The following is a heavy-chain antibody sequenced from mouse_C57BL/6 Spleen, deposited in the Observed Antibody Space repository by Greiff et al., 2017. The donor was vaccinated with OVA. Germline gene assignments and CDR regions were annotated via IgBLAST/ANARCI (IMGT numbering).Heavy chain of an antibody. CDR1: GYAFSSYW. Sequence: VQLQESGAELVKPGASVKISCKASGYAFSSYWMNWVKQRPGKGLEWIGQIYPGDGDTNYNGKFKGKATLTADKSSSTAYMQLSSLTSEDSAVYFCARPPPDYYGSSYGYFDVWGTGTTVTVSS. J-gene: IGHJ1*03. D-gene: IGHD1-1*01. CDR2: IYPGDGDT. V-gene: IGHV1-80*01. CDR3: ARPPPDYYGSSYGYFDV.